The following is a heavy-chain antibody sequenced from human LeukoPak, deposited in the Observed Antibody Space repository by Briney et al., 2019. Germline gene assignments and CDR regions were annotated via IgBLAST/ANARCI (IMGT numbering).Heavy chain of an antibody. J-gene: IGHJ3*02. CDR2: ISWNSGTI. CDR1: GFTFDDYA. V-gene: IGHV3-9*01. Sequence: GGSLRLSCAASGFTFDDYAMHWVRQVPGKGLEWVSGISWNSGTIDYADSVKGRFTISRDNAKNSLYLQMNSLRAEDTALYYCAKDSAADQLLSFRAFDTWGQGTMVTVSS. CDR3: AKDSAADQLLSFRAFDT. D-gene: IGHD2-2*01.